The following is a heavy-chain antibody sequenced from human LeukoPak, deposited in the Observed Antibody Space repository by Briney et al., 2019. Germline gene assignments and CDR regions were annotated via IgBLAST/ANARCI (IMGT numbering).Heavy chain of an antibody. J-gene: IGHJ4*02. CDR2: IYTSGST. V-gene: IGHV4-4*07. CDR3: AREGGDSSGING. CDR1: GGSISSYY. D-gene: IGHD6-19*01. Sequence: SETLSLTCTVSGGSISSYYWSWIRHRAGRGLEWIGRIYTSGSTNYNPSTKSRVTMSVDTFKNQFSLKLSSVTAADTAVYYCAREGGDSSGINGWGQGTLVTVSS.